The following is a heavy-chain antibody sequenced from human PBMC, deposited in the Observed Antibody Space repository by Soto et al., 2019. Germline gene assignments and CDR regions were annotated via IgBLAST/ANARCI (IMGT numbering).Heavy chain of an antibody. D-gene: IGHD1-7*01. CDR2: ISAYNGNT. Sequence: QVQLVQSGAEVTKPGASVKVSCKTSGYTFSSYGITWVRQAPGQGLEWMGWISAYNGNTNYAQKLQGRVTMTTDTPTRTAYMGLRSLRSDDTAVYYCARGAGGTYYGYWGQGTLVTVSS. CDR1: GYTFSSYG. V-gene: IGHV1-18*01. CDR3: ARGAGGTYYGY. J-gene: IGHJ4*02.